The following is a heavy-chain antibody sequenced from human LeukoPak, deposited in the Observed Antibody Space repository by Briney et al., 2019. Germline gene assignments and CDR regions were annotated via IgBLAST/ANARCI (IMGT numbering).Heavy chain of an antibody. CDR1: GYTFTSYG. V-gene: IGHV1-18*01. CDR3: ARVEGITGTTSGFDY. D-gene: IGHD1-20*01. J-gene: IGHJ4*02. Sequence: ASVKVSCKASGYTFTSYGISWVRQAPGQGLEWMGWISAYNGNTNYAQKLQGRVTMTTDTSTSTAYMELRSLRSDDTAVYYCARVEGITGTTSGFDYWGQGTLVTVSS. CDR2: ISAYNGNT.